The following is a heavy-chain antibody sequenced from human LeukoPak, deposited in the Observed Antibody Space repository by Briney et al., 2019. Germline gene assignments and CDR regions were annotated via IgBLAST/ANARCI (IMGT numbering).Heavy chain of an antibody. V-gene: IGHV4-59*08. Sequence: PSETQSLTCTVSGGSISSYYWSWIRQPPGKGLEWIGYIYYSGSTNYNPSLKSRVTISVDTSKNQFSLKLSSVTAADTAVYYCARHDRYGDYEDYWGQGTLVTVSS. CDR3: ARHDRYGDYEDY. D-gene: IGHD4-17*01. J-gene: IGHJ4*02. CDR2: IYYSGST. CDR1: GGSISSYY.